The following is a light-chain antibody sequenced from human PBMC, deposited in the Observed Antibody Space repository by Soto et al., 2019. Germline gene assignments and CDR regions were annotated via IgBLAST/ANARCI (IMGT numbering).Light chain of an antibody. J-gene: IGKJ1*01. Sequence: EIVLTQSPVTLSLSPGERATLSCRASQSVRTYLAWHQVKPGQAPRLLIYDASRRATGIPDRFSGSGSGTDFTLTISRLEPEDFAVYYCQQYGSSPRTFGQGTKVDIK. CDR3: QQYGSSPRT. CDR2: DAS. V-gene: IGKV3-20*01. CDR1: QSVRTY.